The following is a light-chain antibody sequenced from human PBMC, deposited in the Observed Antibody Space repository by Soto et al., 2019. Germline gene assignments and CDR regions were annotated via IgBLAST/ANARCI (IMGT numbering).Light chain of an antibody. J-gene: IGLJ1*01. Sequence: QSVLPQPPSVSAAPGQKGTMSCSGGRSNIGNYYVSWHPQLPGTAPKLLIYENDKGPSLIPDRFSGSKSGTSATRGITGRQTGDEADDYFGTWDSSLSIFVFGTGTKGTV. V-gene: IGLV1-51*02. CDR3: GTWDSSLSIFV. CDR1: RSNIGNYY. CDR2: END.